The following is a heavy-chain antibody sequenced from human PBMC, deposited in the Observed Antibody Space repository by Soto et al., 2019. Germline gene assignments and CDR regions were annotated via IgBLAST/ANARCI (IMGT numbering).Heavy chain of an antibody. CDR3: ARGPNPYYFDY. V-gene: IGHV1-3*01. Sequence: EASVKVSCTASGYTLTSYAIHWVRQAPGQRLEWMGWINAGNGNTKYSQKFQGRVTITRDTSASTAYMELSSLRSEDTAVYYCARGPNPYYFDYWGQGTLVTVSS. CDR2: INAGNGNT. CDR1: GYTLTSYA. J-gene: IGHJ4*02.